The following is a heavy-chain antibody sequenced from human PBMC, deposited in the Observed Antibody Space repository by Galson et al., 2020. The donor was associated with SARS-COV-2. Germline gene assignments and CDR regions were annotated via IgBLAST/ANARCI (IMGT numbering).Heavy chain of an antibody. Sequence: GGSLRLSCAASGFTFRSYGMHWVRQAPGKGLEWIAFIRYDGNNQYYADSVRGRFTISRDNPKNTLYLQMNSLRVEDTAVYYCTNGDYAVDWGQGTLVAVSS. CDR3: TNGDYAVD. D-gene: IGHD4-17*01. CDR1: GFTFRSYG. J-gene: IGHJ4*02. V-gene: IGHV3-30*02. CDR2: IRYDGNNQ.